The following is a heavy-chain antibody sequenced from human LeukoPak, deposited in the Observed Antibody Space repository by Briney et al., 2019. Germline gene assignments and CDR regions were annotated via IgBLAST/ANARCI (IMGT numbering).Heavy chain of an antibody. CDR1: GFTFSDYS. J-gene: IGHJ4*02. V-gene: IGHV3-48*01. CDR3: ARGGFCTMKCFFLPFAF. CDR2: ISHVSNAI. D-gene: IGHD3/OR15-3a*01. Sequence: GGSLRLSCSASGFTFSDYSMAWARQSPGKGLEGVAYISHVSNAIYYGDSVKGRFNICRDNVKTSVSLQMTDLRPEDTAVYDCARGGFCTMKCFFLPFAFWGQGTPVTVSS.